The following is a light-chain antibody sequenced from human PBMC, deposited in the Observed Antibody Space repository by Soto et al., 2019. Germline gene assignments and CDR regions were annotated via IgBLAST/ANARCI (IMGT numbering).Light chain of an antibody. Sequence: QAVVTQPPSVSGAPGQRVTISCTGSSSNIGAGYDVNWYQRLPGAAPRLLIYGNTNRPSGVPDRFSGSKSGASASLAIAGLQAEDEADYYCAAWDDSMSVVFGGGTKLTVL. CDR3: AAWDDSMSVV. V-gene: IGLV1-40*03. CDR1: SSNIGAGYD. J-gene: IGLJ2*01. CDR2: GNT.